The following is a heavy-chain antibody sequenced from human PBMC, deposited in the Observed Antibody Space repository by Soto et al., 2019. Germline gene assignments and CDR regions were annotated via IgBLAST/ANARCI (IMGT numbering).Heavy chain of an antibody. V-gene: IGHV3-33*06. D-gene: IGHD5-18*01. J-gene: IGHJ4*02. Sequence: WGSLTLACAACGFSFSSYGMHWVRQAPGKGLEWVAVIWYDGSNKYYADSVKGRFTISRDNSKNTLYLQMNSLRAEDTAVYYCAKDVGRGYSYGTPFDCWGQGTLVTVSS. CDR2: IWYDGSNK. CDR3: AKDVGRGYSYGTPFDC. CDR1: GFSFSSYG.